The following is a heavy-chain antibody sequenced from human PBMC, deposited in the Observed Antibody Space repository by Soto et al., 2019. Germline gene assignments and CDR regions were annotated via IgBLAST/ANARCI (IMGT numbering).Heavy chain of an antibody. D-gene: IGHD6-13*01. CDR2: ISYDGSNK. CDR1: GFTFSSYA. CDR3: ARDLLEAADGIYYYYYGMDV. Sequence: GGSLRLSCAASGFTFSSYAMHWVRQAPGKGLEWVAVISYDGSNKYYADSVKGRFTISRDNSKNTLYLQMNSLRAEDTAVYYRARDLLEAADGIYYYYYGMDVWGQGPRVSVCS. V-gene: IGHV3-30-3*01. J-gene: IGHJ6*02.